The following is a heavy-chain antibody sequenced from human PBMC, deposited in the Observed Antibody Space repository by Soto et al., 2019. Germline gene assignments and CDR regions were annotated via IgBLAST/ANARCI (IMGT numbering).Heavy chain of an antibody. CDR3: ARDRVQMVDGLDV. J-gene: IGHJ6*02. CDR2: IGYDGINK. V-gene: IGHV3-33*01. CDR1: GFTFSNNG. D-gene: IGHD2-15*01. Sequence: QVQLVESGGGVVQPGRSLRLSCAASGFTFSNNGMHWVRQAPGKGLEGVAVIGYDGINKYYADSVKGRFIISRDNSKNTVYLQMSSLRAEDTAVYYCARDRVQMVDGLDVWGQGTTVTVSS.